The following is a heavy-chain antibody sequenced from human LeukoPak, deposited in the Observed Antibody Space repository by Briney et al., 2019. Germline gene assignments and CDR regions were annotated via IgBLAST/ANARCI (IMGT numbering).Heavy chain of an antibody. CDR1: GFSLSTSGVG. CDR2: IYWDDDK. J-gene: IGHJ1*01. CDR3: AHRDESDPVISYFQH. V-gene: IGHV2-5*02. D-gene: IGHD3-16*02. Sequence: SGPTLVKPTQTLTLTCTFSGFSLSTSGVGVGWIRQPPGKALEWLALIYWDDDKRYSPSLKSRLTITKDTSKNQVVLTMTNMDPVDTATYYCAHRDESDPVISYFQHWGQGTLVTVSS.